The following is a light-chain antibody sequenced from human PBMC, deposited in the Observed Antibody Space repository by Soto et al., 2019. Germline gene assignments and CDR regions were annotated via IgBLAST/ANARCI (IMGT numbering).Light chain of an antibody. V-gene: IGKV3-20*01. CDR1: QSVKSSY. Sequence: EIVLTQSPGTLSLSPGERATLSCRASQSVKSSYLAWYQQKPGQAPRLLIYGASSRATGIPDRFSGSGSGTDFTLTIRRLEPEDFAVYYCQQYGSSLYTFGQGTKVEIK. CDR3: QQYGSSLYT. CDR2: GAS. J-gene: IGKJ2*01.